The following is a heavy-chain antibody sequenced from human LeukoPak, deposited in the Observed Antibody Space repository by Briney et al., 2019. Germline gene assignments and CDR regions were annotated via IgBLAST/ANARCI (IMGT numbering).Heavy chain of an antibody. D-gene: IGHD2-2*01. J-gene: IGHJ3*02. CDR2: ISSSSSYI. CDR3: ARDNVPAAPTGAFDI. V-gene: IGHV3-21*01. CDR1: GFTFSSYS. Sequence: GGSLRLSCAASGFTFSSYSMNWVRQAPGKGLEWVSSISSSSSYINYADSVKGRFTISRDNAKNSLYLQMNSLRAEDTAVYYCARDNVPAAPTGAFDIWGQGTMVTVSS.